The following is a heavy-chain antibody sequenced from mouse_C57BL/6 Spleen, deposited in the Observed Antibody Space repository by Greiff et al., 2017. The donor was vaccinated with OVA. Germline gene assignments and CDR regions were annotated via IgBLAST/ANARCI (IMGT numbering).Heavy chain of an antibody. CDR1: GYTFTDYY. D-gene: IGHD4-1*01. CDR3: ARPELVLYYVDY. Sequence: VQLQQSGPELVKPGASVKISCKASGYTFTDYYMNWVKQSHGKSLEWIGDINPNNGGTSYNQKFKGKATLTVDKSSSTAYMELRSLTSEDSAVYYCARPELVLYYVDYWGQGTTLTVSS. J-gene: IGHJ2*01. V-gene: IGHV1-26*01. CDR2: INPNNGGT.